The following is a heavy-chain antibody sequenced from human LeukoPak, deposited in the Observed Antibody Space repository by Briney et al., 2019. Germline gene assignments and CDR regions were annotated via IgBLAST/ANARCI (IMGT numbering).Heavy chain of an antibody. CDR1: GFTVRSNY. CDR3: ARDEGYISPTHFDY. D-gene: IGHD6-13*01. J-gene: IGHJ4*02. V-gene: IGHV3-53*01. Sequence: GGSLRLSCAASGFTVRSNYMSWVRQAPGKGLEWVSVIYTGGRTHYADSVKGRFTISRDNSMNTLYLQTNSLRAEDTAVYYCARDEGYISPTHFDYWGQGTLVTVSS. CDR2: IYTGGRT.